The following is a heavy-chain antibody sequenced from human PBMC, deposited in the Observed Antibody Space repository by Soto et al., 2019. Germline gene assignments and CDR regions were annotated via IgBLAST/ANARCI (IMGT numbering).Heavy chain of an antibody. CDR1: GFTFSSYA. Sequence: QVQLVESGGGVVQPGRSLRLSCAASGFTFSSYAMHWVRQAPGKGLEWVAVISYHGSNKYYADSVKGRFTISRDNSKNSLYLQMNSLSTEDTAVYYWAGDSSGRNTFEYWGQGTLVTVSS. J-gene: IGHJ4*02. D-gene: IGHD6-19*01. CDR3: AGDSSGRNTFEY. CDR2: ISYHGSNK. V-gene: IGHV3-30-3*01.